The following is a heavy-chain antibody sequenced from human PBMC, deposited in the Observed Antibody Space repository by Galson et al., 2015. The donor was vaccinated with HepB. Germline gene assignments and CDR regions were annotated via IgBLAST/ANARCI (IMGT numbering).Heavy chain of an antibody. CDR2: IYWDDDK. J-gene: IGHJ4*02. V-gene: IGHV2-5*02. CDR3: AHRRKGGGNSLDSTRAFDY. D-gene: IGHD4-23*01. Sequence: PALVKPTQTLTLTCTFSGFSLSTSGVGVGWIRQPPGKALEWLALIYWDDDKRYSPSLKSRLTITKDTSKNQVVLTMTNMDPVDTATYYCAHRRKGGGNSLDSTRAFDYWGQGTLVTVSS. CDR1: GFSLSTSGVG.